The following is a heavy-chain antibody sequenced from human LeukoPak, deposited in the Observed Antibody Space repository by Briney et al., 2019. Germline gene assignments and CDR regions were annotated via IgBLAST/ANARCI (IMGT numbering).Heavy chain of an antibody. Sequence: GESLKISCKGSGYSFTSYWIGWVRQMPGEGLEWMGIIYSADSDTRYSPSFQGQVTISVDKSIRTAYLQWSSLKASDSAIYYCARGIYHFDYWGQGTLVTLST. CDR3: ARGIYHFDY. V-gene: IGHV5-51*01. D-gene: IGHD5/OR15-5a*01. J-gene: IGHJ4*02. CDR2: IYSADSDT. CDR1: GYSFTSYW.